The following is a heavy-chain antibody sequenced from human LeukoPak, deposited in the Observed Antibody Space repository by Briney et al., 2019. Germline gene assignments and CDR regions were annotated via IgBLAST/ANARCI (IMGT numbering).Heavy chain of an antibody. V-gene: IGHV3-30*02. J-gene: IGHJ4*02. CDR2: IRYDGSNK. CDR3: AKFLSSSGTFDY. D-gene: IGHD6-6*01. CDR1: GFTFSSYG. Sequence: GGSLRLSCAASGFTFSSYGMHWVRQAPGKGLEWVAFIRYDGSNKYYADSVKGRFTISRDNSKNTLYQQMNSLRAEDTAVYYCAKFLSSSGTFDYWGQGTLVTVSS.